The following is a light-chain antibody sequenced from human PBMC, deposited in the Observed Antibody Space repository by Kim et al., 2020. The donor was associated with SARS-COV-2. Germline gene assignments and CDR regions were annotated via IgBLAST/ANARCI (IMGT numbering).Light chain of an antibody. CDR1: QSISSN. V-gene: IGKV3-15*01. CDR3: QQYNNWPRGLT. J-gene: IGKJ4*01. Sequence: EIVMTQSPATLSVSPGDGATLSCRASQSISSNLAWYQQKPGQAPRLLIYGASTRANGIPARFSGSGSGTEFTLTISSLQSEDFAVYYCQQYNNWPRGLTFGGGTKVDIK. CDR2: GAS.